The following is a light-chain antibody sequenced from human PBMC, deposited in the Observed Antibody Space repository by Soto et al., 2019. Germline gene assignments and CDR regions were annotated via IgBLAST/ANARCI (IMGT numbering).Light chain of an antibody. Sequence: EIVLTQSPGTLSLSPGERVTLSCRASQSLSSGYLAWYQQKFGQAPRLLIYDASRRATGIPERFSGSGSGTDFTLTINRLEPEDFAVYYCQQYGSSPTFGLGTQGGYQ. CDR1: QSLSSGY. J-gene: IGKJ1*01. CDR3: QQYGSSPT. V-gene: IGKV3-20*01. CDR2: DAS.